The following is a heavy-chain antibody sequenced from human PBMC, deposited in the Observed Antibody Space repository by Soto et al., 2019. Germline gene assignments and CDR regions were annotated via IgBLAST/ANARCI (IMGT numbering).Heavy chain of an antibody. D-gene: IGHD3-9*01. J-gene: IGHJ4*02. CDR3: ARAIRRLAMDDY. CDR1: GFTFSDYH. V-gene: IGHV3-11*05. CDR2: ISSSTSYT. Sequence: QVQLVESGGGLVKPGGSLRLSCAASGFTFSDYHMNWIRQAPGKGLEWISYISSSTSYTNYADSVKGRFTISRDNAKNSPYLQMDSLRAEDTAVYYCARAIRRLAMDDYWGQATLVTVSS.